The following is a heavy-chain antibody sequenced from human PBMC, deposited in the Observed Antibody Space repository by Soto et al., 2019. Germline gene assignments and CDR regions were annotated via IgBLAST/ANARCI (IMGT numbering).Heavy chain of an antibody. CDR3: AHDGGTNWFDP. J-gene: IGHJ5*02. V-gene: IGHV2-5*02. CDR1: GFSLSTSEVG. D-gene: IGHD4-17*01. CDR2: IYWDDDK. Sequence: QITLKESGPPLVKPTQTLTLTCTFSGFSLSTSEVGVGWIRQPPGKALEWLALIYWDDDKRYSPSLKSRLTITKDTSKNQVVLTMTNMDPADTATYYCAHDGGTNWFDPWGQGTLVTVSS.